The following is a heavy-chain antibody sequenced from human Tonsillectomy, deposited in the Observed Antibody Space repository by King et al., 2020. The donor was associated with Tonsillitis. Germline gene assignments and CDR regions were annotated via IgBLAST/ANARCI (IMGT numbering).Heavy chain of an antibody. CDR3: ARDSDFWSGYFVFFDY. Sequence: DVQLVESGGGLVQPGGSLRLSCAASGFTFSSYWMSWVRQAPGKGLEWVANIKQDGSEKYYVDSVKGRFTISRENAKNSRYLQMNSLRAEDTAVYYCARDSDFWSGYFVFFDYWGQGTLVTVSS. V-gene: IGHV3-7*03. D-gene: IGHD3-3*01. J-gene: IGHJ4*02. CDR1: GFTFSSYW. CDR2: IKQDGSEK.